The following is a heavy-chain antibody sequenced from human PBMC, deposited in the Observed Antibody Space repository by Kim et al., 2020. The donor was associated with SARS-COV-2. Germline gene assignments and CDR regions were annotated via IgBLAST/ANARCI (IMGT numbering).Heavy chain of an antibody. Sequence: SESLSLTCSVSGGSITDPYHWACIRQPPGRGLEWIGTMFYSGSTSLKASLNSRVTISVDTSNSQVSLPLNSVTAAAPAVYYCVRLHGTYEGGVGTLVT. CDR3: VRLHGTYE. D-gene: IGHD1-26*01. CDR2: MFYSGST. J-gene: IGHJ4*02. CDR1: GGSITDPYH. V-gene: IGHV4-39*01.